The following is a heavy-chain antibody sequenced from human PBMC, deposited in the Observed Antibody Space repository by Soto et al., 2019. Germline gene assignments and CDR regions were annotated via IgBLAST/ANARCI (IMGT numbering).Heavy chain of an antibody. CDR1: GGTFSSYA. CDR3: ASGDSPYYDFWSGPFWYYGMDV. J-gene: IGHJ6*02. CDR2: INPSGGST. V-gene: IGHV1-46*01. Sequence: ASVKVSCKASGGTFSSYAISWVRQAPGQGLEWMGIINPSGGSTSYAQKFQGRVTMARDTSTSTVYMELSSLRSEDTAVYYCASGDSPYYDFWSGPFWYYGMDVWGQGTTVTVSS. D-gene: IGHD3-3*01.